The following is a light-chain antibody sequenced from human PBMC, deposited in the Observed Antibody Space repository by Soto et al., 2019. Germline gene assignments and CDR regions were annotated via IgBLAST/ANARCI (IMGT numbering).Light chain of an antibody. Sequence: DIQMTQSPSTLSASVGDRVTITCRASQSISTCLAWYQQKQGKAPKLLIHKASSLQSGVPSRFRGSGCGRGFTLNIAIPHPDHFATYFCQQYSNYTPTFGQGTRVEIK. CDR3: QQYSNYTPT. J-gene: IGKJ1*01. CDR2: KAS. CDR1: QSISTC. V-gene: IGKV1-5*03.